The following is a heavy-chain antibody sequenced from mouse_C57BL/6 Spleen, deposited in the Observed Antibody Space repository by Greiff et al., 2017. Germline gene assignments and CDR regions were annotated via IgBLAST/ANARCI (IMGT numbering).Heavy chain of an antibody. D-gene: IGHD2-3*01. Sequence: QVHVKQPGAELVRPGTSVKLSCKASGYTFTSYWMHWVKQRPGQGLEWIGVIDPSDSYTNYNQKFKGKATLTVDTSSSTAYMQLSSLTSEDSAVYYCARSYDQFDYWGQGTTLTVSS. CDR1: GYTFTSYW. V-gene: IGHV1-59*01. J-gene: IGHJ2*01. CDR3: ARSYDQFDY. CDR2: IDPSDSYT.